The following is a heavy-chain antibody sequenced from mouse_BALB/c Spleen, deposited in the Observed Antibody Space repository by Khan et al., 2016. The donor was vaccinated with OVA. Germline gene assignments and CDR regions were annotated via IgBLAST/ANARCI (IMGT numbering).Heavy chain of an antibody. D-gene: IGHD1-1*01. CDR3: ARLAYYYNSEGFAY. Sequence: EVALVESGGDLVKPGGSLKLSCAASGFTFSTYGMSWVRQTPDKRLEWVATISSGGHYTYYPDSVKGRFTISRDNAKNSLYLQMTSLKSEDTAIYYCARLAYYYNSEGFAYWGQGTLVTVSA. CDR1: GFTFSTYG. CDR2: ISSGGHYT. V-gene: IGHV5-6*01. J-gene: IGHJ3*01.